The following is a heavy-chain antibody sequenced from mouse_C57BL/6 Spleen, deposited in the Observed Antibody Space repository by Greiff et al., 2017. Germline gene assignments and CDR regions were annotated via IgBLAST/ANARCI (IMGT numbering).Heavy chain of an antibody. CDR2: INYDGSST. D-gene: IGHD4-1*01. Sequence: EVQLMESEGGLVQPGSSMKLSCTASGFTFSDYYMAWVRQVPEKGLEWVANINYDGSSTYYLDSLKSRFIISRDNAKNILYLQMSSLKSEDTATYYCARGLDYFDYWGQGTTLTVSS. CDR1: GFTFSDYY. CDR3: ARGLDYFDY. V-gene: IGHV5-16*01. J-gene: IGHJ2*01.